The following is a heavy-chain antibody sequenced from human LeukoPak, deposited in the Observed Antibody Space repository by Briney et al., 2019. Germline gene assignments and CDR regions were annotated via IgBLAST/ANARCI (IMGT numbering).Heavy chain of an antibody. Sequence: PGGSLRLSCAASGFTFSSSAMSWVRQAPGKGLEWVSSITSAGGGSYYPDSVKGRFTISRDNSKNTLYLQMNSLRAEDTAVYYCAKDRWGYCDSSGYYDYWGQGTLVTVSS. CDR3: AKDRWGYCDSSGYYDY. J-gene: IGHJ4*02. CDR2: ITSAGGGS. V-gene: IGHV3-23*01. D-gene: IGHD3-22*01. CDR1: GFTFSSSA.